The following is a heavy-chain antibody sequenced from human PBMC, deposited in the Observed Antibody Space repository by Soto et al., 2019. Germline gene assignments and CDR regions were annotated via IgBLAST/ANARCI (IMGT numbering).Heavy chain of an antibody. V-gene: IGHV1-69*13. CDR2: IIPIFGTA. CDR3: ARDQSSIAVVQRTYNCFAP. CDR1: GGTFSSYA. Sequence: SVKVSCKASGGTFSSYAISWVRQAPGQGLEWMGGIIPIFGTANYAQKFQGRVTITVDESTSTAYMELSSLRSEGTAVYYCARDQSSIAVVQRTYNCFAPSGHGTLPTVSS. J-gene: IGHJ5*02. D-gene: IGHD6-19*01.